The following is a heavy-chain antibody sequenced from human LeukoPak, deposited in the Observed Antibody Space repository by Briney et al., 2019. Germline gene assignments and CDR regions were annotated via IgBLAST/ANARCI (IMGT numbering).Heavy chain of an antibody. CDR3: ASPSRRSTNLDY. D-gene: IGHD5/OR15-5a*01. V-gene: IGHV3-23*01. CDR1: GFTFNNYA. CDR2: ISDSGVST. Sequence: GGSLRLSCAASGFTFNNYAMNWVRQAPGKGLEWVSSISDSGVSTYYADSVKGRFTISRDNSKNTLYLYMDSLRAEDTAVYYCASPSRRSTNLDYWGQGTLVTVSS. J-gene: IGHJ4*02.